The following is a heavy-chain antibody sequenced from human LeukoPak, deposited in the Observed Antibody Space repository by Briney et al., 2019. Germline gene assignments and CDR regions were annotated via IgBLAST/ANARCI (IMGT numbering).Heavy chain of an antibody. Sequence: PGGSLRLSCAASGFTFSSYAMHWVRQAPGKGLEWVAVISYDGSNKYYADSVKGRFTISRDNSKNTLYLQMSSPRAEDTAVYYCARDRTTVVTLTMGLFDYWGQGTLVTVSS. CDR2: ISYDGSNK. J-gene: IGHJ4*02. CDR3: ARDRTTVVTLTMGLFDY. V-gene: IGHV3-30*04. CDR1: GFTFSSYA. D-gene: IGHD4-23*01.